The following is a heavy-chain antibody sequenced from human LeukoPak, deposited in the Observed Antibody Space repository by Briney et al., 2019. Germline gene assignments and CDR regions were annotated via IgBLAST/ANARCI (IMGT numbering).Heavy chain of an antibody. V-gene: IGHV3-7*01. J-gene: IGHJ5*02. CDR1: GFTFSLYW. CDR2: INPDGSQK. D-gene: IGHD3-16*01. Sequence: GGSLRLSCVASGFTFSLYWMTWVRHFPGKGLEWVADINPDGSQKYSVDPVKGRFTISRDNARNAVFLQMNSLRDDDTAVYYCVRQMIRFWFDPWGQGSRVTVSS. CDR3: VRQMIRFWFDP.